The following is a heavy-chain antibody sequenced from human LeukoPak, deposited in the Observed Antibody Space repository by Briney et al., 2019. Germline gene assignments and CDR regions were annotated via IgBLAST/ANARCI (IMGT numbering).Heavy chain of an antibody. CDR1: GFTFSSYG. Sequence: GGSLRLSCAASGFTFSSYGMNWVRQAPGKGLEWISFVSISSGTIYYADSVKGRFRISRDNAKSSLDLEMNSLRAEDTAVYYCARAMSTFGGVRNYFDSWGQGTLVTVSS. J-gene: IGHJ4*02. CDR2: VSISSGTI. D-gene: IGHD3-16*01. V-gene: IGHV3-48*04. CDR3: ARAMSTFGGVRNYFDS.